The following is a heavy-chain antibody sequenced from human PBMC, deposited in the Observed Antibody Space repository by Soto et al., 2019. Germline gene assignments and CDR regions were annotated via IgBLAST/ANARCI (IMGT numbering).Heavy chain of an antibody. CDR2: IYYSGIT. D-gene: IGHD1-20*01. Sequence: ETLSLTCTVSGGSISSYYWSWIRQPPGKGLEWIGYIYYSGITNYNPSLKSRVTISVDTSKNQFSLKLSSVTAADTAVYYCARYKSNYYYGMDVWGQGTTVTVSS. V-gene: IGHV4-59*01. J-gene: IGHJ6*02. CDR1: GGSISSYY. CDR3: ARYKSNYYYGMDV.